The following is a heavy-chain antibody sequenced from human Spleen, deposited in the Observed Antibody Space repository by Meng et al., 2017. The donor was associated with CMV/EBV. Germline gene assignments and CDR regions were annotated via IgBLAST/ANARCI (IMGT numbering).Heavy chain of an antibody. V-gene: IGHV3-11*04. Sequence: FSDYYMSVSRQAPGMGLGWVSYISVTSGTIYYAESVKGRFTISRDSAKSSLYLQMNSLRAEDTAVYYCARALGENEFYSGYLRGGLDPWGQGTLVTVSS. CDR2: ISVTSGTI. CDR1: FSDYY. CDR3: ARALGENEFYSGYLRGGLDP. D-gene: IGHD5-12*01. J-gene: IGHJ5*02.